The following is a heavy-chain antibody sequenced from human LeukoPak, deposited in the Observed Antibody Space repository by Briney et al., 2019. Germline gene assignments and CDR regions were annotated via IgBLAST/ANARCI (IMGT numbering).Heavy chain of an antibody. CDR3: ARFDLVVTADDAFDI. V-gene: IGHV4-31*03. J-gene: IGHJ3*02. CDR1: GGPMRCRGYY. Sequence: SQTLSLTCTVSGGPMRCRGYYWNWIRKHPGKGLEWPGYIYYSGSTSYNPSIKSRVTISVDTSKNQFSLKLSSVTAADTAVYYCARFDLVVTADDAFDIWGQGTMVTVSS. CDR2: IYYSGST. D-gene: IGHD2-21*02.